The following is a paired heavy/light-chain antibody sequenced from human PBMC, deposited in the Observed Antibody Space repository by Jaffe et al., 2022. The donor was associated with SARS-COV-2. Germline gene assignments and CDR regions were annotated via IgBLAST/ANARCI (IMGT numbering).Heavy chain of an antibody. CDR3: ARARVYCTNGVCYNWFDP. D-gene: IGHD2-8*01. V-gene: IGHV7-4-1*02. CDR1: GYTFTSYA. J-gene: IGHJ5*02. Sequence: QVQLVQSGSELKKPGASVKVSCKASGYTFTSYAMNWVRQAPGQGLEWMGWINTNTGNPTYAQGFTGRFVFSLDTSVSTAYLQISSLKAEDTAVYYCARARVYCTNGVCYNWFDPWGQGTLVTVSS. CDR2: INTNTGNP.
Light chain of an antibody. CDR3: VLYMGSGVLV. Sequence: QTVVTQEPSFSVSPGGTVTLTCGLSSGSVSTSYYPSWYQQTPGQAPRTLIYSTNTRSSGVPDRFSGSILGNKAALTITGAQADDESDYYCVLYMGSGVLVFGGGTKLTVL. CDR1: SGSVSTSYY. V-gene: IGLV8-61*01. CDR2: STN. J-gene: IGLJ3*02.